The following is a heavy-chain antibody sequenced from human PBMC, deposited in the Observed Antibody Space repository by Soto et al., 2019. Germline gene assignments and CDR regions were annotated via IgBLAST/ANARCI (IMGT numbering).Heavy chain of an antibody. Sequence: GGSLRLSCAASGFTFSSYAMHWVRQAPGKGLEWVAVISYDGSNKYYADSVKGRFTISRDNSKNTLYLQMNSLRAEDTAVYYCAKDPVQYYDILTQWDNWGQGTLVTVSS. CDR2: ISYDGSNK. V-gene: IGHV3-30-3*01. J-gene: IGHJ4*02. CDR3: AKDPVQYYDILTQWDN. D-gene: IGHD3-9*01. CDR1: GFTFSSYA.